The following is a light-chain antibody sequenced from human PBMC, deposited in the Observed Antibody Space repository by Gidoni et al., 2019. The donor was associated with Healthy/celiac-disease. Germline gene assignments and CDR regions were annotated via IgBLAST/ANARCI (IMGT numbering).Light chain of an antibody. CDR1: QSISSY. CDR3: RQSYSTPYT. Sequence: DIQMTQSPSSLPASVGDRVTITCRASQSISSYLNWYQQKPGKAPKLLIYAASSLQSGVPSRFRGSGSGTDFTLTISSLQPEDFATYFCRQSYSTPYTFGQGTKLEIK. V-gene: IGKV1-39*01. J-gene: IGKJ2*01. CDR2: AAS.